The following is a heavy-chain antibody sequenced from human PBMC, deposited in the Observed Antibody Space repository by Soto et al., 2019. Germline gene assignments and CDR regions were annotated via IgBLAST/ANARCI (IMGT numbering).Heavy chain of an antibody. CDR2: IYYSGST. D-gene: IGHD5-12*01. CDR1: GGSISSYY. J-gene: IGHJ4*02. CDR3: ARAAWLPEYYFDY. Sequence: QVQLQESGPGLVKPSETLSLTCTVSGGSISSYYWSWIRQPPGKGLEWIGYIYYSGSTNYNPARKSRVTISVDTSKNQFSLKLSSVTATDTAVYYCARAAWLPEYYFDYWGQGTLVTVSS. V-gene: IGHV4-59*01.